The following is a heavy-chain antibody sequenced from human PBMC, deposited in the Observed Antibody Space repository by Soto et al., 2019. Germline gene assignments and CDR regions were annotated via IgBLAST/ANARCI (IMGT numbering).Heavy chain of an antibody. V-gene: IGHV1-18*01. CDR3: AGELVPEYTAFSDY. Sequence: ASVKVSCKTSGYTFSNYGINWVRQAPGQRLEWMGWISAYNGNTNFAQKHQGRVSLTTDTSSTTAYMELRSLTSDDTAVYYCAGELVPEYTAFSDYWCQGTLVTVSS. J-gene: IGHJ4*02. CDR2: ISAYNGNT. D-gene: IGHD6-6*01. CDR1: GYTFSNYG.